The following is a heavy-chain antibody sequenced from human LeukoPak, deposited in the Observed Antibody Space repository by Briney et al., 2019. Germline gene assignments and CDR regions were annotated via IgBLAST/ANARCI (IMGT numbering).Heavy chain of an antibody. CDR2: ISGSGGST. J-gene: IGHJ4*02. V-gene: IGHV3-23*01. CDR1: GFTFSSYA. Sequence: GGSLRLSCAASGFTFSSYAMSWVRQAPGKGLEWVSAISGSGGSTYYADSVKGLFTISRDKSKNTLFLQMNSLRAEDTAVYYCAKGFYYPSYYFDYWGQGTLVTVSS. CDR3: AKGFYYPSYYFDY. D-gene: IGHD3-10*01.